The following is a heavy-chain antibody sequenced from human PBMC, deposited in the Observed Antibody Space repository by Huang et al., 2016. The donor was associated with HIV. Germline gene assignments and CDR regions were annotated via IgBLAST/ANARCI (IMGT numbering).Heavy chain of an antibody. J-gene: IGHJ4*02. D-gene: IGHD3-9*01. Sequence: QVQLVQSGSELRKPGASVKVSCKASGYTFTTYSLIWVRQAPGQGLEWMGWINTKTGKPTYAQGFKGRFVFSLDTTVNTAYLQISSLKTDDTAKYFCARYRLTGTFLDSWGQGTQVTVSS. CDR1: GYTFTTYS. V-gene: IGHV7-4-1*02. CDR3: ARYRLTGTFLDS. CDR2: INTKTGKP.